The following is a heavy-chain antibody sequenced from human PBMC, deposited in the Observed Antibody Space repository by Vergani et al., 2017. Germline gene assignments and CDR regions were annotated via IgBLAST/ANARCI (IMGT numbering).Heavy chain of an antibody. CDR2: ISGSGGST. V-gene: IGHV3-23*04. CDR3: STTVEPTYYYYYDMDV. J-gene: IGHJ6*03. CDR1: GFTFSSYS. Sequence: EVQLVESGGGLVQPGGSLRLSCAASGFTFSSYSMNWVRQAPGTGLEWVSAISGSGGSTYYADSVQGRFTISRDNSKNTLYLQMNSLRAEDTAVYYCSTTVEPTYYYYYDMDVWGKGTTVTVSS. D-gene: IGHD4-23*01.